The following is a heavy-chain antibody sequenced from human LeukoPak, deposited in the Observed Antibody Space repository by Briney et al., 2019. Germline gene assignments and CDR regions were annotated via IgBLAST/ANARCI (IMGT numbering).Heavy chain of an antibody. D-gene: IGHD6-13*01. CDR2: INPSGSST. CDR1: GYSFTSHY. Sequence: ASVKVSCKASGYSFTSHYMHWVRQAPGQGLEWLGLINPSGSSTLYAQKLQGRVTMTTDPSTSTAYMELRSLRSDDTAVYYCARHYSSSWYEPDAFDIWGQGTMVTVSS. CDR3: ARHYSSSWYEPDAFDI. V-gene: IGHV1-46*01. J-gene: IGHJ3*02.